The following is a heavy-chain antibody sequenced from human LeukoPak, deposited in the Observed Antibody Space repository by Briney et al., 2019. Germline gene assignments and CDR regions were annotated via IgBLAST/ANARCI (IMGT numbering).Heavy chain of an antibody. V-gene: IGHV4-61*02. J-gene: IGHJ2*01. Sequence: SETLSLTCTVSGGSISSGSYYWSWIRQPAGKGLEWIGRIYTSGSTNYNPSLNSRVTISVDTSKNQFSLKLSSVTAADTAVYYCARTAAGNNYWYFDLWGRGTLATVSS. D-gene: IGHD6-13*01. CDR1: GGSISSGSYY. CDR3: ARTAAGNNYWYFDL. CDR2: IYTSGST.